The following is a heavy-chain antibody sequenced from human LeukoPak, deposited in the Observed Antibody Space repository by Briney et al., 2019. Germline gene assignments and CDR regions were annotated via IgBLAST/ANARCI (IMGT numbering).Heavy chain of an antibody. Sequence: ASVKVSCKASGYIFSDYYMHWVRQAPGRGFEWMGWISRRSGATKIAEKFQGRVTLTRDTSISTAYVELTNLASDDTAVYYCVSWAGGTSDVASFDYWGQGTLVIVSS. V-gene: IGHV1-2*02. CDR2: ISRRSGAT. CDR3: VSWAGGTSDVASFDY. CDR1: GYIFSDYY. D-gene: IGHD2-21*01. J-gene: IGHJ4*02.